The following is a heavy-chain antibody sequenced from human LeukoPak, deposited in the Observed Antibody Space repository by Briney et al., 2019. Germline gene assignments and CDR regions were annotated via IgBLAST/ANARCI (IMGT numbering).Heavy chain of an antibody. CDR2: TSDGSSYI. Sequence: GGSLSLSCAASGFTFSTYSMNWVRQAPGKGLEWVSSTSDGSSYIYYANSLKGRFTISRDNAKNSLYLQMNSLRVEDTAVYYCAREGSGWYLGYWDQGTLVTVSS. V-gene: IGHV3-21*01. D-gene: IGHD6-19*01. CDR1: GFTFSTYS. J-gene: IGHJ4*02. CDR3: AREGSGWYLGY.